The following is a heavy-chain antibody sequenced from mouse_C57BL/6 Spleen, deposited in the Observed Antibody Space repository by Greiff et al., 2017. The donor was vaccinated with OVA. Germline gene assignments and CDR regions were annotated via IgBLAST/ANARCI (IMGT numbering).Heavy chain of an antibody. CDR1: GYTFTDYY. D-gene: IGHD2-1*01. J-gene: IGHJ2*01. V-gene: IGHV1-76*01. Sequence: VQLQQSGAELVRPGASVKLSCKASGYTFTDYYINWVKQRPGQGLEWIARIYPGSGNTYYNEKFKGKATLTAEKSSSTAYMQLSSLTSEDSAVYFCARDGNYGLFDYWGQGTTLTVSS. CDR2: IYPGSGNT. CDR3: ARDGNYGLFDY.